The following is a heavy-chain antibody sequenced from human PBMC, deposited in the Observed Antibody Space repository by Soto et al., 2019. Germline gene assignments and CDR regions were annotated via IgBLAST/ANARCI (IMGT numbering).Heavy chain of an antibody. V-gene: IGHV1-46*01. Sequence: VPVKGACKRSGYTKTVDYVGWVRNAKGQEFEWMGIINPSGGSTSYAQKFQGRVTMTRDTSTSTVYMELSSLRSEDTAVYYCARDPSDIVVVPTYYFDYWGQGTLVTVSS. CDR2: INPSGGST. CDR3: ARDPSDIVVVPTYYFDY. J-gene: IGHJ4*02. D-gene: IGHD2-2*01. CDR1: GYTKTVDY.